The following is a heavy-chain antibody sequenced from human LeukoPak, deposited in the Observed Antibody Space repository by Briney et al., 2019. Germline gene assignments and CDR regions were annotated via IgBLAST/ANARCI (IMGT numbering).Heavy chain of an antibody. V-gene: IGHV4-34*01. CDR1: GGSFSGYY. D-gene: IGHD3-9*01. CDR2: INHSGST. CDR3: ARGRTPYDILTAFDY. J-gene: IGHJ4*02. Sequence: SETLSLTCAVYGGSFSGYYWSWIRQPPGKGLEWIGEINHSGSTNYNPSLKSRVTISVDTSKNQFSLKLSSVTAADTAVYYCARGRTPYDILTAFDYWGQGTLVTVSS.